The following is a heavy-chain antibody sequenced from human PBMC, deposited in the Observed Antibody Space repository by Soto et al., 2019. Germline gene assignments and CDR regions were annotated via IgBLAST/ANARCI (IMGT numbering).Heavy chain of an antibody. V-gene: IGHV3-49*04. D-gene: IGHD6-19*01. CDR3: TTWSSSRCNYPKKEMDV. J-gene: IGHJ6*01. CDR1: EFSFWDYA. CDR2: SRGKSYGGAV. Sequence: PGLSXRLSGTFGEFSFWDYAITLVRHGQGKGLEFVACSRGKSYGGAVEYAASVKGRFIISRDDSKRIAYLQMNSLKREDSGVYHCTTWSSSRCNYPKKEMDVWGPGTTVKVYS.